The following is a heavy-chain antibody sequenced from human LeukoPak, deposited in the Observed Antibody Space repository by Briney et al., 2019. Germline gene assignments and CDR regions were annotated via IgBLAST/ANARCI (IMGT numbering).Heavy chain of an antibody. CDR1: GYTFTSYA. CDR2: ITPIFGAA. J-gene: IGHJ1*01. CDR3: ARDSSEFRSLIPH. Sequence: ASVKVSCKASGYTFTSYAISWVRQAPGQGLEWMGGITPIFGAANYAQKFQGRVTITADESTNTAYMELSSLRSEDTAVYYCARDSSEFRSLIPHWGQGTLVTVSS. V-gene: IGHV1-69*13. D-gene: IGHD2-21*01.